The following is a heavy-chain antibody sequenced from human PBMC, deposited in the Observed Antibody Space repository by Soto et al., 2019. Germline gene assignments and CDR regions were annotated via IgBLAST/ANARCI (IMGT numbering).Heavy chain of an antibody. CDR2: ISSSSSYI. V-gene: IGHV3-21*01. CDR3: ARDGGQYCSGGSCSNDYYYYYMDV. D-gene: IGHD2-15*01. J-gene: IGHJ6*03. Sequence: GGSLRLSCAASGFTFSSYSMNWVRQAPGKGLEWVSSISSSSSYIYYADSVKGRFTISRDNAKNSLYLQMNSLRAEDTAVYYCARDGGQYCSGGSCSNDYYYYYMDVWGKGTTVTVSS. CDR1: GFTFSSYS.